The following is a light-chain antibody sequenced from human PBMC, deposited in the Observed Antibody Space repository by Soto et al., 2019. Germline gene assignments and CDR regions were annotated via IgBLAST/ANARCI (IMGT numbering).Light chain of an antibody. J-gene: IGKJ4*01. CDR1: QSVLYSSNNKNY. CDR3: QQYYSTPHT. Sequence: DIVMTQSPDSLAVSLGERATIICKSSQSVLYSSNNKNYLAWYQQKPGQPPKLLIYWASTRESGVPDRFSGSGSGTDFTLTISSLQAEDVAVYYCQQYYSTPHTFGGGTKVEIK. V-gene: IGKV4-1*01. CDR2: WAS.